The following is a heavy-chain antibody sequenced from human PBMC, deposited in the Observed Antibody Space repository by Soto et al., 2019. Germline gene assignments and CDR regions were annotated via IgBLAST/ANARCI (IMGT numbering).Heavy chain of an antibody. D-gene: IGHD6-19*01. J-gene: IGHJ5*02. CDR3: APAGGSGWENWFDP. Sequence: QVQLVQSGAEVKKPGASVKVSCKASGYTFTGYYMHWVRQAPGQGLEWMGWINPHSGGTNYAQKFQGRVTMTRDTSISTAYMELSRLRSDDTAVYYCAPAGGSGWENWFDPWGQGTLVTVSS. CDR2: INPHSGGT. CDR1: GYTFTGYY. V-gene: IGHV1-2*02.